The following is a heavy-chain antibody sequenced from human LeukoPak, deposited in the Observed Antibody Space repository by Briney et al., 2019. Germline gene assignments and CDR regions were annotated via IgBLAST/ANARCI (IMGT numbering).Heavy chain of an antibody. CDR1: GFTFSTYA. V-gene: IGHV3-23*01. Sequence: PGGSLRLSCAASGFTFSTYAMSWVRQAPGKGLEWVSAISGSGGTTYYADSVKGRATISRDNSKNTLYLQMNSLRAEDTAIYYCARDLRVISFDNWGQGTLVSVSS. J-gene: IGHJ4*02. D-gene: IGHD2-21*01. CDR3: ARDLRVISFDN. CDR2: ISGSGGTT.